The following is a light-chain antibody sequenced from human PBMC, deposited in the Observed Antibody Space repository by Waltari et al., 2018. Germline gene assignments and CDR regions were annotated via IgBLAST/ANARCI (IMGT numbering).Light chain of an antibody. CDR2: YVS. V-gene: IGLV2-23*02. Sequence: QSALTQPVPVSGSPGQSVTISCTGTSNNVGDCNLFSWFQHHPDQAPKLLIFYVSKRPSGVSNRFSGSKSGNTASLTISGLQTEDEADYYCCSYSTGGSWMFGGGTKLTVL. J-gene: IGLJ3*02. CDR3: CSYSTGGSWM. CDR1: SNNVGDCNL.